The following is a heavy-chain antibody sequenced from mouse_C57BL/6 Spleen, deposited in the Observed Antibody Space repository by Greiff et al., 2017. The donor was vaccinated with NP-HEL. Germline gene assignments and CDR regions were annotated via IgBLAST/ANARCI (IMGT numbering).Heavy chain of an antibody. D-gene: IGHD1-1*01. V-gene: IGHV14-1*01. J-gene: IGHJ4*01. CDR1: GFNIKDYY. CDR2: IDPEDGDT. Sequence: VQLKQSGAELVRPGASVKLSCTASGFNIKDYYMHWVKQRPEQGLEWIGRIDPEDGDTEYAPKFQGKATMTADTSSNTAYLQLSSLTSEDTAVYYCTTDYYYGSSYEAMDYWGQGTSVTVSS. CDR3: TTDYYYGSSYEAMDY.